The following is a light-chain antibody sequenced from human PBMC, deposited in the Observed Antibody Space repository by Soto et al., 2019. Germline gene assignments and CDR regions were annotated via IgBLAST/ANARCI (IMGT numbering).Light chain of an antibody. J-gene: IGKJ2*01. CDR1: QSVTNKR. V-gene: IGKV3-20*01. CDR3: QQYGGSPYT. CDR2: GAS. Sequence: EIVLTQSPDTLSLSPGERATLSCSASQSVTNKRLAWYQQKPGQAPRLLIYGASSRAGGIPDKFSGSGSGKDFTLTINRLEPEDFAVYYCQQYGGSPYTFAQGTKLEI.